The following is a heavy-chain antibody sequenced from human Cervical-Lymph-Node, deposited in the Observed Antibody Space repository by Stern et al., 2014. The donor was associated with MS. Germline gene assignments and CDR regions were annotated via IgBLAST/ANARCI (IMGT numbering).Heavy chain of an antibody. CDR1: GYTFNGYY. J-gene: IGHJ4*02. D-gene: IGHD3-10*01. CDR3: AKDRTLASGRYYSNLLDY. CDR2: VNPYSGGT. Sequence: QLVQSGAEVKKPGASVKISCKTSGYTFNGYYLHWVRQTPGEGLEWMGRVNPYSGGTHVAQQLQGRVIMRPDTSINPTHLEVTGLASGGTAVYDCAKDRTLASGRYYSNLLDYWGQGTLVTVSS. V-gene: IGHV1-2*06.